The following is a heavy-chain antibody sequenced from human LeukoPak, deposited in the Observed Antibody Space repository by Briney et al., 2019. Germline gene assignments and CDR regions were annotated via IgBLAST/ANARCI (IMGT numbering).Heavy chain of an antibody. CDR2: ISSSSSYI. CDR1: GFTFSSYS. CDR3: ARWFGYSYGLYYFDY. J-gene: IGHJ4*02. D-gene: IGHD5-18*01. V-gene: IGHV3-21*01. Sequence: GGSLRLSCAASGFTFSSYSMNWVRQAPGKGLEWGSSISSSSSYIYYADSVKGRFTISRDNAKNSLYLQMNSLRDEDTAVYYCARWFGYSYGLYYFDYWGQGTLVTVSS.